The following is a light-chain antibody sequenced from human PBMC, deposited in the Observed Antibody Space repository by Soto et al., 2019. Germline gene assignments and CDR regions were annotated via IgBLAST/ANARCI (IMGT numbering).Light chain of an antibody. CDR1: QSVSSSY. J-gene: IGKJ1*01. CDR3: QQLNTYPWT. V-gene: IGKV3D-20*02. CDR2: DAS. Sequence: EIVLTQSPGTLSLSPGERATLSCSASQSVSSSYLAWYQQKPGQAPRLLIYDASTRATGIPPRFSGGGSGADFTLTISSLQPEDFATYYCQQLNTYPWTFGQGSKVDIK.